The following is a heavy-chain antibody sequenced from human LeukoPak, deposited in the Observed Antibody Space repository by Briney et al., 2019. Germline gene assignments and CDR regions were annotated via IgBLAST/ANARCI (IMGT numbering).Heavy chain of an antibody. D-gene: IGHD3-16*01. CDR1: GFTFSSYG. CDR2: IRYDGSNK. CDR3: ARDPGGATAY. Sequence: GGSLRLSCAASGFTFSSYGMHWVRQAPGKGLEWVAFIRYDGSNKYYADSVKGRFTISRDNAKNSLYLQMNSLRAEDTAVYYCARDPGGATAYWGQGTLVTVSS. J-gene: IGHJ4*02. V-gene: IGHV3-30*02.